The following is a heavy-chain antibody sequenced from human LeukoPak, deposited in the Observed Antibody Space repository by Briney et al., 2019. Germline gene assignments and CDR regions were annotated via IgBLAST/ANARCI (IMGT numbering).Heavy chain of an antibody. CDR3: AKSTRVRAEDFYYYYYMDV. Sequence: PGGSLRLSCAASGFTFSGYAMNWVRQAPGKGLEWVSTISGGGDSTYYADSVKGRFSISRDNSKNMLYLQMNSLRAEDTAVYYCAKSTRVRAEDFYYYYYMDVWGKGTTVTVSS. CDR2: ISGGGDST. V-gene: IGHV3-23*01. D-gene: IGHD3-10*01. J-gene: IGHJ6*03. CDR1: GFTFSGYA.